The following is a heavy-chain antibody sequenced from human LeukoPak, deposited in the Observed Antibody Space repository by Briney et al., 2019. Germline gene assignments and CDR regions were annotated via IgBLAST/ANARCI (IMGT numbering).Heavy chain of an antibody. J-gene: IGHJ4*02. CDR3: ARERITIFGVVIPNLAFDY. V-gene: IGHV1-2*06. CDR1: GYTFTGYY. CDR2: INPNSGGT. Sequence: GASVKVSSKASGYTFTGYYMHWVRQAPGQGLEWMGRINPNSGGTNYAQKFQGRVTMTRDTSISTAYMELSRLRSDDTAVYYCARERITIFGVVIPNLAFDYWGQGTLVTVSS. D-gene: IGHD3-3*01.